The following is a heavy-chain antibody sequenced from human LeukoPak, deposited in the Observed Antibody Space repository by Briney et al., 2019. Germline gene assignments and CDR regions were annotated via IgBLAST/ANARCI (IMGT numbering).Heavy chain of an antibody. Sequence: GASVKLSCKASGGTFTSYAISWVRQAPGQGLEWRGGIIPIFGTANYAQKFQGRVTITADESTSTAYMELSSLRSEDTAVYYCARCRDSRGSSPIWFGELEYYFDYWGQGTLVTVSS. CDR2: IIPIFGTA. V-gene: IGHV1-69*13. D-gene: IGHD3-10*01. CDR1: GGTFTSYA. J-gene: IGHJ4*02. CDR3: ARCRDSRGSSPIWFGELEYYFDY.